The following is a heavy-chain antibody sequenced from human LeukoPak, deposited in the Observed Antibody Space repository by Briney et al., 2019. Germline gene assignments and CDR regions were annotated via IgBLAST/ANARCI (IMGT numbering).Heavy chain of an antibody. D-gene: IGHD3-22*01. Sequence: PSETLSLTCTVSGGSISSSSYYWGWIRQPPGKGLEWIGYIHYSGNTNYNPSLKSRVTISVDTSKNQFSLRLSSMTAADTAVYYCARAYYDSSGYYPIYYFDYWGQGTLVTVSS. J-gene: IGHJ4*02. CDR1: GGSISSSSYY. V-gene: IGHV4-61*05. CDR3: ARAYYDSSGYYPIYYFDY. CDR2: IHYSGNT.